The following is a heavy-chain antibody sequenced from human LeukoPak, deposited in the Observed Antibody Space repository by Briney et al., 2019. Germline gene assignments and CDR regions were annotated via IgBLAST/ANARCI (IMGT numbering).Heavy chain of an antibody. D-gene: IGHD3-22*01. J-gene: IGHJ3*02. Sequence: ASVKVSCKASGYTFTGYYMHWVRQAPGQGLEWMGWMNPNSGNTGYAQKFQGRVTITADKSTSTAYVELSSLRSEDTAVYYCAREQAISGYYYEGGAFDIWGQGTMVTVSS. CDR1: GYTFTGYY. CDR2: MNPNSGNT. V-gene: IGHV1-8*03. CDR3: AREQAISGYYYEGGAFDI.